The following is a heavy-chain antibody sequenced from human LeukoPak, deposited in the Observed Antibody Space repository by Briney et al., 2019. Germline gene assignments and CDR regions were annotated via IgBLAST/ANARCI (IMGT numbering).Heavy chain of an antibody. D-gene: IGHD3-10*02. Sequence: GGSLRLSCAASGFTFSTYALHWVRQAPGKGLEWVAVISYDGSYKDYADSVKGRFTFSRDNSKNTLYLQMNSLRAEDTAVYYCAELGITMIGGVWGKGTTVTISS. J-gene: IGHJ6*04. CDR2: ISYDGSYK. V-gene: IGHV3-30*04. CDR3: AELGITMIGGV. CDR1: GFTFSTYA.